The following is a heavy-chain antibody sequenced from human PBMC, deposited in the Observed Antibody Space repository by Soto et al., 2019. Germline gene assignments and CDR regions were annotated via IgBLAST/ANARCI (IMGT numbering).Heavy chain of an antibody. CDR1: GFTFSNYA. Sequence: EVQLLESGGGLVQPGGSLRLSCAASGFTFSNYAMSWVRQTPGKGLEWVSTISGGGGNTYYPDSVKGRFTISRDNSQGTVYLQMNSLRAEDTAIYYCAKERLGRGADYWGQGALVTVTS. CDR2: ISGGGGNT. CDR3: AKERLGRGADY. J-gene: IGHJ4*02. V-gene: IGHV3-23*01.